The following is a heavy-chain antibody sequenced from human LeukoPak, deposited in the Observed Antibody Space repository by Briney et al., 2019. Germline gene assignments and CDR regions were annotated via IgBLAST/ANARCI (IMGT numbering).Heavy chain of an antibody. Sequence: ASVKVSCKASGYTFTSYGISWVRQAPGQGLEWMGWISAYNGNTNYAQKLQGRVTMTTDTSTSTAYMELRSLRSDDTAVYYCARVMPPTIFGVVTYYYYYMDVWGKGTTVTVSS. CDR2: ISAYNGNT. D-gene: IGHD3-3*01. CDR3: ARVMPPTIFGVVTYYYYYMDV. V-gene: IGHV1-18*01. J-gene: IGHJ6*03. CDR1: GYTFTSYG.